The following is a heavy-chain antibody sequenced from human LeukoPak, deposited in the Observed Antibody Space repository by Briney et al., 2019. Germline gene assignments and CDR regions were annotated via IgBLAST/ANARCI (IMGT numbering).Heavy chain of an antibody. D-gene: IGHD3-16*01. J-gene: IGHJ1*01. CDR2: IYSDDST. CDR1: GFTVSSHY. V-gene: IGHV3-66*01. CDR3: ARVYWHDNGEYFQH. Sequence: PGGSLRLSCAASGFTVSSHYMSWVRQAPGKGLEWVLVIYSDDSTYSADSLKGRFTISRDISKNTLFRQMNSLRAEDTAVYYCARVYWHDNGEYFQHWGQGTLVTVSS.